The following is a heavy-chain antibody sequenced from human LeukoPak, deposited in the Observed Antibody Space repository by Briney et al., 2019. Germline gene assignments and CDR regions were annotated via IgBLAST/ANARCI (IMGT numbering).Heavy chain of an antibody. V-gene: IGHV3-11*04. CDR1: GFTFSDYY. Sequence: GGSLRLSCAASGFTFSDYYMSWIRQAPGKGLEWVSYISSSGSTIYYADSVKGRFTISRDNAKNSLYLQMNSLRAEDTAVYYCARALYSIFRPFIDYWGQGTLVTVSS. CDR3: ARALYSIFRPFIDY. CDR2: ISSSGSTI. D-gene: IGHD3-3*02. J-gene: IGHJ4*02.